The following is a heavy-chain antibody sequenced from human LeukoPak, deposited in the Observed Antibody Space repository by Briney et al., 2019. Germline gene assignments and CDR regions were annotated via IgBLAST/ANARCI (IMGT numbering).Heavy chain of an antibody. Sequence: PGGSLRLSCEASGFTFSDYYLSWIRQAPGKGLEWISYISGSSSHINYAGSVKGRFTISRDNAKKSVYLQMDSLRVEDTAVYYCARDQIGSWWGQGTLVIVSS. V-gene: IGHV3-11*06. CDR3: ARDQIGSW. CDR1: GFTFSDYY. CDR2: ISGSSSHI. J-gene: IGHJ4*02. D-gene: IGHD6-13*01.